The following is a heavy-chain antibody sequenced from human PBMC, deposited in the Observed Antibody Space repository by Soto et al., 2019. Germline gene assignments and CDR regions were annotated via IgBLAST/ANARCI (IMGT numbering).Heavy chain of an antibody. CDR3: AGSQGSSTSLEIYYYYYYYGMDV. D-gene: IGHD2-2*01. Sequence: QVQLVQSGAEVKKPGSSVKVSCKASGGTFSSYAISWVRQAPGQGLEWMGGIIPISGTANYAQKFQGRVTITADESTSTAYMEVSSLRSEDTAVYYCAGSQGSSTSLEIYYYYYYYGMDVWGQGTTVTVSS. CDR2: IIPISGTA. V-gene: IGHV1-69*01. J-gene: IGHJ6*02. CDR1: GGTFSSYA.